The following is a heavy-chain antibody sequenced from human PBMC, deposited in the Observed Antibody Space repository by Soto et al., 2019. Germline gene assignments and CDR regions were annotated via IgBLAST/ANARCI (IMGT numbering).Heavy chain of an antibody. D-gene: IGHD2-8*01. CDR3: ARGMLRGIYYGMAV. V-gene: IGHV3-33*01. CDR1: GFTFRDYG. J-gene: IGHJ6*02. CDR2: IWYDGSNT. Sequence: QVQLVESGGGVVQPGRSLRLSCAVSGFTFRDYGMHWVRQAPGKGLEWVTLIWYDGSNTDYADSVKGRFTISRDNSKNTLYLQMNSLRAEDTAVYYCARGMLRGIYYGMAVWGHGTTVTVSS.